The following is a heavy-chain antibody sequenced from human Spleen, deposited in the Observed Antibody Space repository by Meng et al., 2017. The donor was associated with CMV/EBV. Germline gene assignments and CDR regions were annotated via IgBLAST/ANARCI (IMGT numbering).Heavy chain of an antibody. CDR2: ISESGGST. V-gene: IGHV3-23*01. J-gene: IGHJ4*02. Sequence: TFSSYAMSWVRQAPGKGLEWVSSISESGGSTDCADSVEGRCTISRDNSKNTLYLQMNSLRAEDTAVYYCVKLGTYYYGSGKQYYFDYWGQGTLVTVSS. D-gene: IGHD3-10*01. CDR3: VKLGTYYYGSGKQYYFDY. CDR1: TFSSYA.